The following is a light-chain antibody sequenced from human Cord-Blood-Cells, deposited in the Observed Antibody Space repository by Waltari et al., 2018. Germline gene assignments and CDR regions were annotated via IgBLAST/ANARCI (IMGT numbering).Light chain of an antibody. CDR2: EGS. CDR1: SRDVGSYNL. V-gene: IGLV2-23*01. Sequence: QSALTQPASVSGSPGQSITISCTGTSRDVGSYNLVSWYQQPPGKAPKRMIYEGSKRPSGVSNRFSGSKSGNTASLTISGLQAEDEADYYCCSYAGRVFGGGTKLTVL. J-gene: IGLJ3*02. CDR3: CSYAGRV.